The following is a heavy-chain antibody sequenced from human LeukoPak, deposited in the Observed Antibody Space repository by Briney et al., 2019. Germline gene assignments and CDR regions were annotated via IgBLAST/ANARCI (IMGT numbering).Heavy chain of an antibody. CDR2: ISSSSSYI. J-gene: IGHJ6*03. Sequence: GVPLRLSCAASGFTFSSYSMNWVRQAPGKRLEGVSSISSSSSYIYSADSVKGRFTSTRDNAKNSLYLQMNSLRAEDTAVYYCARSYYDFWSGYYKVSPTYYYYYYYMDVWGKGTTVTVSS. V-gene: IGHV3-21*01. D-gene: IGHD3-3*01. CDR3: ARSYYDFWSGYYKVSPTYYYYYYYMDV. CDR1: GFTFSSYS.